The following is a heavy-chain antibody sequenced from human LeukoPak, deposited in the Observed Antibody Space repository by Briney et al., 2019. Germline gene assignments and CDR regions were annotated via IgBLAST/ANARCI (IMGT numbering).Heavy chain of an antibody. J-gene: IGHJ6*02. CDR1: GFTFSSYD. D-gene: IGHD5-18*01. CDR2: IGTAGDT. CDR3: AREGGYSYGSSHYYYYGMDV. V-gene: IGHV3-13*04. Sequence: SGGSLRLSCAATGFTFSSYDMHWVRQATGKGLEWVSAIGTAGDTYYPGSVKGRFTISRENAKNSLYLQMNSLRAGDTAVYYCAREGGYSYGSSHYYYYGMDVWGQGTTVTVSS.